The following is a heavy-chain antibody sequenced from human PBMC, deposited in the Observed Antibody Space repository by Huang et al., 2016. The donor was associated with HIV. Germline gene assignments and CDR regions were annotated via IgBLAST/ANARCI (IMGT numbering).Heavy chain of an antibody. CDR1: GFSLTSRGVA. Sequence: QITLKESGPTLVKPTQTLTLTCTFSGFSLTSRGVAVGWIRQPPGKALEWLALIYWDNEERFSPSLKTRLTIPKDTPKNGVVLTMTNMDPVDTATYYCVHRLRYGKWYVDYWGQGVLVTVSS. D-gene: IGHD6-13*01. V-gene: IGHV2-5*02. CDR2: IYWDNEE. J-gene: IGHJ4*02. CDR3: VHRLRYGKWYVDY.